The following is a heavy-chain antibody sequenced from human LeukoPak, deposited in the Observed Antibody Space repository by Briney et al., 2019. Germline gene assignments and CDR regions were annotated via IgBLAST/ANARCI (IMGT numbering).Heavy chain of an antibody. V-gene: IGHV1-2*02. CDR1: GYTFTGYY. CDR3: ARDLGGGIQLWTYYYYYGMDV. J-gene: IGHJ6*02. CDR2: INPNSGGT. D-gene: IGHD5-18*01. Sequence: ASVKVSCTASGYTFTGYYMHWVRQAPGQGLEWMGWINPNSGGTNYAQKLQGRVTMTRDTSISTAYMELSRLRSDDTAVYYRARDLGGGIQLWTYYYYYGMDVWGQGTTVTVSS.